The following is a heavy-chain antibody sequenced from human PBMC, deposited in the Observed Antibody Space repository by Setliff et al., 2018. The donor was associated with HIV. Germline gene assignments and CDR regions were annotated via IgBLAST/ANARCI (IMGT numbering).Heavy chain of an antibody. D-gene: IGHD5-12*01. CDR2: ITSTGINI. Sequence: GGSLRLSCAASGFTFSAHQMSWVRQPPGKGLEWISFITSTGINIYYTDSVKGRFTVSRDNAKNSLFLQMNSLRAEDTALYYCVREDIVTTGGRLDYYMDVWGKGTTVTVSS. CDR1: GFTFSAHQ. V-gene: IGHV3-11*01. CDR3: VREDIVTTGGRLDYYMDV. J-gene: IGHJ6*03.